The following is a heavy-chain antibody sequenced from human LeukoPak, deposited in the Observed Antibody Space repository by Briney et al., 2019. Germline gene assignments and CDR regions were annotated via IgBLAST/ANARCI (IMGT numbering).Heavy chain of an antibody. J-gene: IGHJ3*02. CDR1: GFSFSGSW. V-gene: IGHV3-7*01. CDR2: MNPDGSAI. CDR3: ARDPLNGALDI. Sequence: GGSLRLSCTASGFSFSGSWMSWVRQLPGKGLEWLADMNPDGSAIVYADSVKGRFTVSRNNAKNSLYLQMDGLRAEDTAVYYCARDPLNGALDIWGQGTLVTVSS.